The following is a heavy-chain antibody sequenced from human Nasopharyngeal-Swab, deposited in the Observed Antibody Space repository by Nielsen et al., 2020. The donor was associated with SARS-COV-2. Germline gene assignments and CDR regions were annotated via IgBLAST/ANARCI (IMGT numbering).Heavy chain of an antibody. Sequence: GESLKISCAASGFTFSRYAMPWVRQVPGKGLEWVATISDSDTGTDYADSVKGRFTVSRVNSWKTVYLRINRVRAEDTAVYYCAKESRFGYTGGYYFDYWGQGTLVIVSS. CDR3: AKESRFGYTGGYYFDY. CDR2: ISDSDTGT. D-gene: IGHD5-18*01. CDR1: GFTFSRYA. J-gene: IGHJ4*02. V-gene: IGHV3-23*01.